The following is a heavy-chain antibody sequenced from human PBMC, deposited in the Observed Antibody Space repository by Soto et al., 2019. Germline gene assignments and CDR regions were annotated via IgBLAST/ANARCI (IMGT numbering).Heavy chain of an antibody. V-gene: IGHV4-31*03. CDR3: ARSVFP. CDR2: FYYSGST. Sequence: QVQLQESGPGLVKPSQTLSLTCTVSGGSISTGGYYWNWIRQHPGKGLEWIGYFYYSGSTYYNPSLKSRGTMSVNTSKNQFSLKLSSVTAADTAVYYCARSVFPWGQGTLVIVSS. CDR1: GGSISTGGYY. J-gene: IGHJ5*02.